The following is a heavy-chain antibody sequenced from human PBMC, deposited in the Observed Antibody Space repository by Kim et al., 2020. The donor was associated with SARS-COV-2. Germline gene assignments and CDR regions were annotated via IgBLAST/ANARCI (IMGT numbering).Heavy chain of an antibody. D-gene: IGHD3-16*01. CDR3: AKGGEWLDP. J-gene: IGHJ5*02. CDR1: GFTFSSYA. V-gene: IGHV3-23*01. Sequence: GGSLRLSCAASGFTFSSYAMSWVRQAPGKGLEWFSAISGSGGSTYYADSLKGRFTISRDNSKNTLYLRRNSLRPEETAVNYGAKGGEWLDPWAQRTLAT. CDR2: ISGSGGST.